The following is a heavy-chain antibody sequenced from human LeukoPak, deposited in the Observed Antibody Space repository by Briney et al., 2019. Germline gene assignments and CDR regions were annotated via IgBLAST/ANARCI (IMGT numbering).Heavy chain of an antibody. V-gene: IGHV1-18*01. CDR3: ARRRSEEFDFDC. D-gene: IGHD6-19*01. CDR1: GYIFSTYC. Sequence: ASVKVSCKASGYIFSTYCMSWVRQAPGQGLEWMGCISGYNGNTNYAQKLQGRVTMTTDTSTSTAYMELRSLRSDDTAVYYCARRRSEEFDFDCWGQRTLVSVSS. CDR2: ISGYNGNT. J-gene: IGHJ4*02.